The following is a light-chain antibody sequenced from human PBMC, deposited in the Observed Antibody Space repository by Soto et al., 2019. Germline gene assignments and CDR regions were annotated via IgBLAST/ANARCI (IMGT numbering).Light chain of an antibody. Sequence: QSVLTQPPSASGSPGQSVTISCPGTSSDVGGYNYVSWYQQHPGKAPKLLIYEVSKRPSGVPDRFSGSKSGNTASLTVSGLQAEDEADYYCNSYADSNNVVFGSGTKVTV. CDR3: NSYADSNNVV. V-gene: IGLV2-8*01. CDR2: EVS. CDR1: SSDVGGYNY. J-gene: IGLJ1*01.